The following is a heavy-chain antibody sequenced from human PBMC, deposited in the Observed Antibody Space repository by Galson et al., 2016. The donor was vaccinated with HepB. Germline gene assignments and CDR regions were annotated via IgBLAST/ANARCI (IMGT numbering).Heavy chain of an antibody. CDR3: TRDINSSNWYGHYYYYAVDI. CDR1: GFTFDDYA. V-gene: IGHV3-43D*03. Sequence: SLRLSCAASGFTFDDYAMHWVRQAPGKGLEWVCLITWDGGSTYYADSVRGRFTVSRDNSKNSLYLQMNSLRPEDSALYYCTRDINSSNWYGHYYYYAVDIGGRGTPVTVPS. CDR2: ITWDGGST. J-gene: IGHJ6*02. D-gene: IGHD6-13*01.